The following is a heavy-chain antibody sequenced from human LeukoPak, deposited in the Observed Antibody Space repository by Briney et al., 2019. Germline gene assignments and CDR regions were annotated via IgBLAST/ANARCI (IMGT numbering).Heavy chain of an antibody. Sequence: GGSLRLSCAASGFTFSSYAMSWVRQAPGKGLEWVSSISSSSSYIYYADSMKGRFTISRDNAKNSLYLQMNSLRAEDTAVYYCARDQEDYYEAFDIWGQGTMVTVSS. V-gene: IGHV3-21*01. D-gene: IGHD3-10*01. CDR3: ARDQEDYYEAFDI. CDR1: GFTFSSYA. CDR2: ISSSSSYI. J-gene: IGHJ3*02.